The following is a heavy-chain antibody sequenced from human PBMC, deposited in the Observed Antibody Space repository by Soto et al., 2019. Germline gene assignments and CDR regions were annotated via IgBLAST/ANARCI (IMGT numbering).Heavy chain of an antibody. CDR3: ARAPWAADF. CDR2: IYSGGST. V-gene: IGHV3-66*01. CDR1: GFTVSTKY. Sequence: EVQLVESGGGLVQPGGSLRLSCAASGFTVSTKYMSWVRQAPGKGLEWVSVIYSGGSTFYADSVRRRFTISRDNSKNTVNLQLISLRAEDSAVYYCARAPWAADFWGQGTLVTVSS. J-gene: IGHJ4*02. D-gene: IGHD3-16*01.